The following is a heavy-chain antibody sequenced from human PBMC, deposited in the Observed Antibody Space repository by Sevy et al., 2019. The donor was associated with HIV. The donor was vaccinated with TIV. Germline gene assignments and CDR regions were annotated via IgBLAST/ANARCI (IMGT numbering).Heavy chain of an antibody. Sequence: GGSLRLSCAASGFTFSSYAMHWVRQAPGKGLEWVAVISYDGCNKYYADSVKGRFTISRDNSKNTLYLQMNSLRAEDTAVYYCARSSVPAAPFDPWGQGTLVTVSS. CDR3: ARSSVPAAPFDP. V-gene: IGHV3-30*04. D-gene: IGHD2-2*01. CDR2: ISYDGCNK. J-gene: IGHJ5*02. CDR1: GFTFSSYA.